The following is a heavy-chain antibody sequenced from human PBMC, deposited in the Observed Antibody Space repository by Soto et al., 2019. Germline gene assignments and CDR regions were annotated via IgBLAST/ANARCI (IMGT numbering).Heavy chain of an antibody. CDR2: IYPGDSDT. J-gene: IGHJ6*02. CDR1: GYSFTSYW. D-gene: IGHD6-6*01. V-gene: IGHV5-51*01. Sequence: GESLKISCKGSGYSFTSYWIGWVRQMPGKGLEWMGIIYPGDSDTRYSPSFQGQVTISADKSISTAYLQWSSLKASDTAMYYCARLQAPTGFPARKTYYYYGMDVWGQGTTVTVSS. CDR3: ARLQAPTGFPARKTYYYYGMDV.